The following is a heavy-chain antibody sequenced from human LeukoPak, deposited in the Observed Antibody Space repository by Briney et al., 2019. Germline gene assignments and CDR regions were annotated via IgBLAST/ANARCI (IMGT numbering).Heavy chain of an antibody. J-gene: IGHJ2*01. CDR1: GASLRGSY. CDR3: ARGGNGWYFDL. Sequence: SETLSLTCAVQGASLRGSYWSWIRQPPGKGLQWIGQIDHSGSTHSIPSLKSRVTISLDTSQSQVSLKVDSVTAADTAVYFCARGGNGWYFDLWGRGTLVTVSS. V-gene: IGHV4-34*01. D-gene: IGHD1-14*01. CDR2: IDHSGST.